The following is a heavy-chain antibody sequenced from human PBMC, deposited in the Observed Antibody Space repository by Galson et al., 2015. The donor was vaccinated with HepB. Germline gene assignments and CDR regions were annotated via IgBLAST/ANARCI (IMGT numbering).Heavy chain of an antibody. CDR2: IHNSGDT. V-gene: IGHV4-30-4*01. J-gene: IGHJ3*02. Sequence: LSLTCTVSGGFISSNNGEFYWTWIRQPPGKGLEWIGYIHNSGDTYYNPSLKSRLTMSLDTSKNQFSLRLSSLTAADTAVYYCARDRRSRNYVCSFDIWGQGTRVTVSS. D-gene: IGHD1-7*01. CDR3: ARDRRSRNYVCSFDI. CDR1: GGFISSNNGEFY.